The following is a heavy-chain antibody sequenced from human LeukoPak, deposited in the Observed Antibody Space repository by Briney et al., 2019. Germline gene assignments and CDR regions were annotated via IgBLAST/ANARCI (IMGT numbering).Heavy chain of an antibody. Sequence: ASVKVSCKASGYTFTSYYMHWVRQAPGQGLEWMGWINPNSGGTNYAQKFQGWVTMTRDTSISTAYMELSRLRSDDTAVYYCARDLGVVVVPAAMDYWGQGTLVTVSS. D-gene: IGHD2-2*01. CDR2: INPNSGGT. CDR3: ARDLGVVVVPAAMDY. J-gene: IGHJ4*02. CDR1: GYTFTSYY. V-gene: IGHV1-2*04.